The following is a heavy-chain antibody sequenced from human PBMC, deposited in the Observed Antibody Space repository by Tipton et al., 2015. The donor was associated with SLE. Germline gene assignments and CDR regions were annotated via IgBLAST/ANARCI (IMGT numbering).Heavy chain of an antibody. CDR3: ARECSGTGCLDY. J-gene: IGHJ4*02. CDR2: ISTKNGDT. Sequence: QSGPEVKQPGASVMVSCKASGYTFTNYDISWVRQAPGQGLEWMGWISTKNGDTKYAQRFQGRVSMTTDTSTSTTYMALRSPRSDDTAIYYCARECSGTGCLDYWGQGTLVTVSS. D-gene: IGHD3-10*02. V-gene: IGHV1-18*01. CDR1: GYTFTNYD.